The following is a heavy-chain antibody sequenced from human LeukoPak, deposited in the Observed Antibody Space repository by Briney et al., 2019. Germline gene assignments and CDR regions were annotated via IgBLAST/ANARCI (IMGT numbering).Heavy chain of an antibody. CDR3: AKGDTS. V-gene: IGHV3-30*02. Sequence: GGSLRLSCVASGFNFSHYDMHWVRQAPGKGLDWVAFIHIDGSNEYYAVSVKGRFTISRDNSKNTLYLQMNSLRTEDTAVYYCAKGDTSWGQGTLVTVSS. J-gene: IGHJ5*02. CDR2: IHIDGSNE. CDR1: GFNFSHYD. D-gene: IGHD2-21*02.